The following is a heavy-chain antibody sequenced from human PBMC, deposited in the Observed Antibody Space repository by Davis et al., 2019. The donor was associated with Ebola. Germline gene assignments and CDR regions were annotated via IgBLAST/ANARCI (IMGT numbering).Heavy chain of an antibody. Sequence: AESLKISCTYSGNSFNSHWIGWVRQMPGKVLEWMGIIYTGDSATRYSPSFRGQVTISADKSTKTAFLQWSSLRASDTAMYFCASLRRTITGMDDGFDIWGQGTMVTVSS. CDR2: IYTGDSAT. J-gene: IGHJ3*02. CDR1: GNSFNSHW. D-gene: IGHD1-20*01. CDR3: ASLRRTITGMDDGFDI. V-gene: IGHV5-51*01.